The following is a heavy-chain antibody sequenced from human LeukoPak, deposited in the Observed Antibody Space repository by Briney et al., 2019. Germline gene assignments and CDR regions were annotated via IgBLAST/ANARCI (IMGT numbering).Heavy chain of an antibody. CDR2: ISAYNGNT. V-gene: IGHV1-18*01. CDR1: GYTFTSYG. Sequence: ASMKVSCKASGYTFTSYGISWVRQAPGQGLEWMGWISAYNGNTNYAQKLQGRVTMTTDTSTSTAYMELRSLRSDDTAVYYCARDLEYSSSPVTDYWGQGTLVTVSS. D-gene: IGHD6-6*01. J-gene: IGHJ4*02. CDR3: ARDLEYSSSPVTDY.